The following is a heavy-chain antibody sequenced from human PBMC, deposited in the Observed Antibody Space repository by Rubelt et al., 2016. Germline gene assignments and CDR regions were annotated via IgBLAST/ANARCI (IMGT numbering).Heavy chain of an antibody. Sequence: EVQLVQSGAEVKKPGESLKISCKGSGYSFSNYWIAWVRQMPGKGLEWMGIIYHGDSDTRYSPSFQVQVAISADKAISTAYLQWSSLKASDTAMYYCARIVGAFYYFDYWGQGTLVTVSS. CDR2: IYHGDSDT. V-gene: IGHV5-51*01. D-gene: IGHD1-26*01. CDR1: GYSFSNYW. J-gene: IGHJ4*02. CDR3: ARIVGAFYYFDY.